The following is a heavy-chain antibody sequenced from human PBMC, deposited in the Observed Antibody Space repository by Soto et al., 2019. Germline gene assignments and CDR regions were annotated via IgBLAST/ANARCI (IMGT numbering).Heavy chain of an antibody. CDR2: LSHDGGNI. Sequence: HPGGSLRLSCVAPDFSFTHHAMTWVRLPPGKGLEWVAALSHDGGNIYYRDSVRGRFTISRDNSKNTLYLQMHSLKAEDTAVYFCAKQMGACVDTAIDFWGQGTQVTVSS. J-gene: IGHJ4*02. CDR3: AKQMGACVDTAIDF. V-gene: IGHV3-23*01. D-gene: IGHD5-18*01. CDR1: DFSFTHHA.